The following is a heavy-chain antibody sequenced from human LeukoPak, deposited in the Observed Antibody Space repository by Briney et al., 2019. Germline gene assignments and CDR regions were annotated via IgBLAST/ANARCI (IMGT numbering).Heavy chain of an antibody. CDR1: GFTFSSYA. Sequence: PGRSLRLSCAASGFTFSSYAMHWVRQAPGKGLEWVAVISYDGSNKYYADSVKGRFTISRDNSKNTLYLQMNSLRAEDTAVYYCARDGDHSSGYWIPPLYYFDYWGQGTLVTVSS. J-gene: IGHJ4*02. D-gene: IGHD3-22*01. CDR2: ISYDGSNK. V-gene: IGHV3-30-3*01. CDR3: ARDGDHSSGYWIPPLYYFDY.